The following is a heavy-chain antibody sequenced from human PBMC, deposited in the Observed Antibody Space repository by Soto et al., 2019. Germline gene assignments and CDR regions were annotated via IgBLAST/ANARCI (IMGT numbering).Heavy chain of an antibody. D-gene: IGHD2-15*01. J-gene: IGHJ4*02. V-gene: IGHV3-23*01. CDR2: VSIGGST. CDR1: GFTFSSYA. CDR3: AKRRGAGGHFDY. Sequence: GGSLRLSCAASGFTFSSYAMGWVRQGPGKGLEWVAVVSIGGSTHYADSVRGRFTISRDNSKNTLSLQMNSMTAEDTAVYFCAKRRGAGGHFDYWGQGALVTVSS.